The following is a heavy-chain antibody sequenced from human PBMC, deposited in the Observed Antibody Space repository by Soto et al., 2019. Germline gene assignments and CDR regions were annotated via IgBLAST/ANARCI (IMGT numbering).Heavy chain of an antibody. CDR2: ISSNGGST. D-gene: IGHD3-10*01. J-gene: IGHJ4*02. CDR3: VNGLSMVRVFH. V-gene: IGHV3-64D*08. CDR1: GFTFSSYA. Sequence: GGSLRLSCSASGFTFSSYAMHWVRQAPGKGLEYVSAISSNGGSTYYADSVKGRFTISRDNSKNTLYLQMSSLRAEDTAVYYCVNGLSMVRVFHWGQGTLVTVSS.